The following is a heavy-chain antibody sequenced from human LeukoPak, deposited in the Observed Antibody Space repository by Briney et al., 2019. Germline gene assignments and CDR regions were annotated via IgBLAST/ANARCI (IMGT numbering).Heavy chain of an antibody. V-gene: IGHV4-59*08. CDR1: GGSISSYY. J-gene: IGHJ4*02. CDR3: ARPVDSSGLLPAY. CDR2: IYYSGST. Sequence: PSETLSLTCTVSGGSISSYYWSWIRQPPGKGLEWIGYIYYSGSTNYNPSLKSRVTISVDTSKNQFSLKLSSVTAADTAIYFCARPVDSSGLLPAYWGQGTLVTVSS. D-gene: IGHD3-22*01.